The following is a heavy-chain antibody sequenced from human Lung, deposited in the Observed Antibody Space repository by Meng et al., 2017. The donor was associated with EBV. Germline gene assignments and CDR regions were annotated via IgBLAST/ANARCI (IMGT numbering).Heavy chain of an antibody. CDR1: GYSFTSYA. D-gene: IGHD6-13*01. V-gene: IGHV1-3*04. CDR2: INTDGGNT. Sequence: QGHLVESGSEVKGPGASVRISGKASGYSFTSYALHWVRLAPGQGLEWMGWINTDGGNTKYSQKFQGRVTLTRDTSATTAYMELSSLRPEDTAVYYCARDGTSNWLLNWFDPWAQGTLVTVSS. J-gene: IGHJ5*02. CDR3: ARDGTSNWLLNWFDP.